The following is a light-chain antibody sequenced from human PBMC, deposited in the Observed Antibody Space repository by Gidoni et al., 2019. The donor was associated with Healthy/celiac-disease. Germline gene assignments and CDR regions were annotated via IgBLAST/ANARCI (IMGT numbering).Light chain of an antibody. Sequence: DIVMTQSPDSLAVSLGERATINCKSSQSVLYSSHNKNYLAWYQQKPGPPPKLLIYWASTRESGVPDRFSCSGSGTDFTLTISSLQAEDVAVYYCQQYYSTPLTFGGGTKVEIK. V-gene: IGKV4-1*01. CDR1: QSVLYSSHNKNY. CDR2: WAS. CDR3: QQYYSTPLT. J-gene: IGKJ4*01.